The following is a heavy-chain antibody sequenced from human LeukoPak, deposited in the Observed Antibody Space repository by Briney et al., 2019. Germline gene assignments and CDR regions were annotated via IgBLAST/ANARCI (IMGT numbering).Heavy chain of an antibody. CDR1: GYTLTELS. V-gene: IGHV1-24*01. Sequence: ASVKVSCKVSGYTLTELSMHWVRQAPGKGLEWMGGFDPEDGEAIYAQKFQGRVTMTEDTSTDTAYMELSSLRSEDTAVYYCATDPPVRGVIGYYYYGMDVWGQGTTVTVSS. D-gene: IGHD3-10*01. CDR2: FDPEDGEA. CDR3: ATDPPVRGVIGYYYYGMDV. J-gene: IGHJ6*02.